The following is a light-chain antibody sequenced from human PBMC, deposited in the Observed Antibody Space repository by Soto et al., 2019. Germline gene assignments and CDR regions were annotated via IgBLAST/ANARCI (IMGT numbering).Light chain of an antibody. J-gene: IGKJ1*01. Sequence: DIQMTQSPSSLSASVGDRATITCRASQSISSYLNWYQQKPGETPKILIYAASSLQNGVTSRFIGSGSGPDFTLHIRSLQPEDFVTYYCQQSYSTPWTFGQGTKVEIK. CDR3: QQSYSTPWT. CDR2: AAS. V-gene: IGKV1-39*01. CDR1: QSISSY.